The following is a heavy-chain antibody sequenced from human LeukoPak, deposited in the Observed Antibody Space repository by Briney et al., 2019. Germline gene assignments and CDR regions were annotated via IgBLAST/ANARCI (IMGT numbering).Heavy chain of an antibody. V-gene: IGHV4-34*01. D-gene: IGHD4-23*01. CDR1: GGSFSGYY. CDR3: ARGTAVVNQLAFDI. CDR2: INHSGST. J-gene: IGHJ3*02. Sequence: PSETLSLTCAVYGGSFSGYYWSWIRQPPGKGLEWIGEINHSGSTNYNPSLKSRVTISVDTSKNQFSLKLSSVTAADTAVYYCARGTAVVNQLAFDIWGQGTMVTVSS.